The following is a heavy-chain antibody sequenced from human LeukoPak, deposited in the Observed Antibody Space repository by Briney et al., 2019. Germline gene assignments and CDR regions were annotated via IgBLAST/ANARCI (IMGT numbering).Heavy chain of an antibody. V-gene: IGHV3-23*01. CDR3: AKGGKWDVTPFDY. D-gene: IGHD1-26*01. CDR2: ISSGGGST. CDR1: GFTFSSYG. Sequence: PGGSLRLSCAASGFTFSSYGMNWVRQAPGKGLEWVSTISSGGGSTYYADSVKGRFTISRDNSKNTLYLQVNSLRAEDTAVYYCAKGGKWDVTPFDYWGQGTLVTVSS. J-gene: IGHJ4*02.